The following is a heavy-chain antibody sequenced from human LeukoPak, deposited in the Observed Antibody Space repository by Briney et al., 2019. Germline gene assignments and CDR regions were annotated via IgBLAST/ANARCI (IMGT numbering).Heavy chain of an antibody. D-gene: IGHD4-11*01. J-gene: IGHJ6*03. CDR3: AKVDDYSNYEAYYYYYYMDV. CDR1: GFTFSSYG. CDR2: IRYDGSNK. V-gene: IGHV3-30*02. Sequence: PGGSLRLSCAASGFTFSSYGMHWVRQAPGKGLEWVAFIRYDGSNKYYADSVEGRFTISRDNSKNTLYLQMNSLRAEDTAVYYCAKVDDYSNYEAYYYYYYMDVWGKGTTVTVSS.